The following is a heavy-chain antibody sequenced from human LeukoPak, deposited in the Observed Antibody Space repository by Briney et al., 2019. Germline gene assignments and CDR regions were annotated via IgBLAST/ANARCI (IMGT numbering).Heavy chain of an antibody. J-gene: IGHJ4*02. CDR1: GYTFTGYY. Sequence: ASVKVSCKASGYTFTGYYMHWVRQAPGQGLEWMGWINPNSGGTNYAQKFQGRVTMTRDTSISTAYMELSRLRSDDTAVYYCARGAPRYDFWSGYYTEVDYWGQGTPVTVSS. V-gene: IGHV1-2*02. CDR3: ARGAPRYDFWSGYYTEVDY. CDR2: INPNSGGT. D-gene: IGHD3-3*01.